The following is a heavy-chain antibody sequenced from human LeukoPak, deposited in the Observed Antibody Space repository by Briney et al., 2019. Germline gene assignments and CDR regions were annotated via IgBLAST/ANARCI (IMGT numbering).Heavy chain of an antibody. CDR3: ARDRGIAAAADAFDI. CDR2: ISYSGSS. V-gene: IGHV4-39*07. J-gene: IGHJ3*02. D-gene: IGHD6-13*01. CDR1: GGSIISTIYY. Sequence: SETLSLTCTVSGGSIISTIYYWGWIRQSPGKGLDWIGSISYSGSSFCKPSLKSRVTIAVDRSKNQFSLKLSSVTAADTAVYYCARDRGIAAAADAFDIWGQGTMVTVSS.